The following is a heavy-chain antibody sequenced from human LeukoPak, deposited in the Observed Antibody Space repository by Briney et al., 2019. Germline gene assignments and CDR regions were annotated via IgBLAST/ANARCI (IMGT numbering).Heavy chain of an antibody. Sequence: PGGSLRLSCAASGFTFSSFWVRRLPPAPGKGLVGVINIKQGGSEKYYVDSVKGRFTISRDNAKNSLYLQMNSLTDEDTAVYYCARSYCSSTSCSPWFDPWGQGTLVTVSS. CDR2: IKQGGSEK. D-gene: IGHD2-2*01. CDR1: GFTFSSFW. V-gene: IGHV3-7*01. J-gene: IGHJ5*02. CDR3: ARSYCSSTSCSPWFDP.